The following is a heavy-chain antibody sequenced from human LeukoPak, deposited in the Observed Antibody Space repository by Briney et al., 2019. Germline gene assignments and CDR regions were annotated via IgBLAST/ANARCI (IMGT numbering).Heavy chain of an antibody. CDR1: GLTFSTYA. CDR2: IDTHGDNT. J-gene: IGHJ4*02. V-gene: IGHV3-23*05. D-gene: IGHD2-2*01. Sequence: GGSLRLSCAASGLTFSTYAMAWVRQAPGKGLEWVATIDTHGDNTYYADSVKGRFTISRDSSKNTLCLQMNSLRAEDTAMYYCARGLRHCDRTSCFQPFDCWGQGTLVTVSS. CDR3: ARGLRHCDRTSCFQPFDC.